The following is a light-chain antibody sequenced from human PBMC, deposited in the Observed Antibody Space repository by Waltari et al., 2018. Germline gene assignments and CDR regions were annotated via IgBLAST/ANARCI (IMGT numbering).Light chain of an antibody. CDR3: SSYGRSTTWV. V-gene: IGLV2-18*02. CDR1: CSDIGGYNR. Sequence: QAALTQSPSVSGSPGQSVTISCTGTCSDIGGYNRVSWYQQHPGKAPKLLIYEVIKRPSGVSDRFSGSKSANTASLTISGLQAEDEADYICSSYGRSTTWVFGGGTRLTVL. CDR2: EVI. J-gene: IGLJ2*01.